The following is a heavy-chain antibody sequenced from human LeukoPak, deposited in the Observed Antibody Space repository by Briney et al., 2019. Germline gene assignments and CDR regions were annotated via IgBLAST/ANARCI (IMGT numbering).Heavy chain of an antibody. CDR1: GGTFSSYA. J-gene: IGHJ4*02. V-gene: IGHV1-69*05. Sequence: ASVKVSCKASGGTFSSYAISWVRQAPGQGLEWMGGIIPIFGTANYAQKFQGRVTITTDESTSTAYMELSSLRSEDTAVYYCAGVKAQYDSSGYYSWGQGTLVTVSS. CDR2: IIPIFGTA. D-gene: IGHD3-22*01. CDR3: AGVKAQYDSSGYYS.